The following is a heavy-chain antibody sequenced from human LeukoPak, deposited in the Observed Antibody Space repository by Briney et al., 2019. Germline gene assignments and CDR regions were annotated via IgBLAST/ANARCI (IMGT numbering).Heavy chain of an antibody. D-gene: IGHD5-18*01. V-gene: IGHV1-69*13. CDR3: ARVRTWIQGDTAVPAHYYFDY. CDR2: IIPIFGTA. CDR1: GGTFSSYA. Sequence: ASVKVSCKASGGTFSSYAISWLRQAPGQGLEWMGGIIPIFGTANYAQKFQGRVTITADESTSTAYMALSSLRSEGTAVYYCARVRTWIQGDTAVPAHYYFDYWGQGTLVTVSS. J-gene: IGHJ4*02.